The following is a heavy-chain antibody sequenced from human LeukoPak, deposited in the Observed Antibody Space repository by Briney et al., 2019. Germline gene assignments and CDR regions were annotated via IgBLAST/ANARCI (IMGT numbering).Heavy chain of an antibody. CDR1: GFTFDDYA. CDR3: AKNWGGLDY. Sequence: GGSLRLSCAASGFTFDDYAMHWVRQAPGKGLEWVSGISNSGDTTYYADSVKGRFTISRDNSKNTLYLQMNSLRFEDTAIYYCAKNWGGLDYWGQGTLVTVSS. J-gene: IGHJ4*02. V-gene: IGHV3-23*01. D-gene: IGHD7-27*01. CDR2: ISNSGDTT.